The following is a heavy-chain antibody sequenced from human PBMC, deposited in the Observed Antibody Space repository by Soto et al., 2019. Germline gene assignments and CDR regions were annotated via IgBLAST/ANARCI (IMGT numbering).Heavy chain of an antibody. CDR1: GYTFTNYD. CDR2: MNPNSGNT. J-gene: IGHJ6*02. CDR3: ARVGPGYYFGMDI. Sequence: QVQLVQSGAEVKKPGASVKVSCTASGYTFTNYDIYWVRQATGQGLECVGWMNPNSGNTDYPQKFQCRVTMTRNTSISTAYMELNSLWSEDTAVYYCARVGPGYYFGMDIWGQRTTVTVSS. V-gene: IGHV1-8*01.